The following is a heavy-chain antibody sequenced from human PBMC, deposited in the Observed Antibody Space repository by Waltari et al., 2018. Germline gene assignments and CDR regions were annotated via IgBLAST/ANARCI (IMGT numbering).Heavy chain of an antibody. Sequence: VQLVESGGGLVQPGKTLRLSCVASGFIFEESAMHWVRQVPGKGLELLSCISWNSNNIVYADSVKGRFTISRDNAENSLYLLMNNLRSDDTALYYCVRDAFGNTIGGVFDYWGQGTLLTVSS. J-gene: IGHJ4*02. CDR3: VRDAFGNTIGGVFDY. CDR1: GFIFEESA. CDR2: ISWNSNNI. V-gene: IGHV3-9*01. D-gene: IGHD3-3*01.